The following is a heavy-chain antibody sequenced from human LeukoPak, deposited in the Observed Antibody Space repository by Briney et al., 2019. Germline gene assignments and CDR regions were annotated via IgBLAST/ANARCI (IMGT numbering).Heavy chain of an antibody. V-gene: IGHV3-11*04. CDR1: GFTFSDYY. CDR2: ISSSGSTI. Sequence: GGSLRLSCAASGFTFSDYYMSWIRQAPGKGLEWVSYISSSGSTIYYADSVKGRFTISRDNAKNSLYLQMNSLRAEGTAVYYCARVSTYYYDSSGYPDAFDIWGQGTMVTVSS. D-gene: IGHD3-22*01. CDR3: ARVSTYYYDSSGYPDAFDI. J-gene: IGHJ3*02.